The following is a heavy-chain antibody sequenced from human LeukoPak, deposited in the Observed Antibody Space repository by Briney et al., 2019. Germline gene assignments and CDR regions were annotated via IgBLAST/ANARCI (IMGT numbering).Heavy chain of an antibody. V-gene: IGHV3-21*01. D-gene: IGHD6-19*01. CDR1: GFTFSSYS. J-gene: IGHJ4*02. CDR2: ISSSSSYI. CDR3: ARDQHRYSSGWSGGY. Sequence: GGSPRLSCAASGFTFSSYSMNWVRQAPGKGLEWDSSISSSSSYIYYADSVKGRFTISRDNAKNSLYLQMNSLRAEDTAVYYCARDQHRYSSGWSGGYWGQGTLVTVSS.